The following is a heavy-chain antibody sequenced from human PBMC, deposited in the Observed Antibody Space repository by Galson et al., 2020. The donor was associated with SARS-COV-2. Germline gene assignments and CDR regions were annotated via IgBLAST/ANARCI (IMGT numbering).Heavy chain of an antibody. J-gene: IGHJ4*02. D-gene: IGHD6-13*01. CDR1: GFTFDDYA. CDR3: AKNISQLEGD. Sequence: GGSLRLSCAASGFTFDDYAMHWVRQAPGKGLEWVSGISWNSGSIGYADSVKGRFTISRDNAKNSLYLQMNSLRAEDTALYYCAKNISQLEGDWGQGTLVTVSS. CDR2: ISWNSGSI. V-gene: IGHV3-9*01.